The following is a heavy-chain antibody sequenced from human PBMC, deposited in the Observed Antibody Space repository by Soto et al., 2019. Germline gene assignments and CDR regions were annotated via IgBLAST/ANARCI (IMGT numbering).Heavy chain of an antibody. D-gene: IGHD2-21*01. CDR1: GFTSNSYG. CDR3: VKDTDTYLRLWLPVAYYYGMDV. CDR2: ITDDRSNH. V-gene: IGHV3-30*18. J-gene: IGHJ6*02. Sequence: GGALRLSCASSGFTSNSYGMHLVRQAPGKGQERAAVITDDRSNHYYADLVKGRFTISRDNSKNTLYLDINSLSDEDTAVYYCVKDTDTYLRLWLPVAYYYGMDVWGQGTRVTVCS.